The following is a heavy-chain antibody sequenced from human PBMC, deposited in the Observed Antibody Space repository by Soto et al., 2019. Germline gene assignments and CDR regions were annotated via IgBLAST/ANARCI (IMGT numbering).Heavy chain of an antibody. CDR1: GFTFSSYE. CDR2: ISSSGSTI. Sequence: PGGYLRLSCAASGFTFSSYEMNWVRQAPGKGLEWVSYISSSGSTIYYADSVKGRFTISRDNAKNSLYLQMNSLRAEDTAVYYCARDTYYDFWSGPPGSYYYYYGMDVWGQGTTVTVSS. CDR3: ARDTYYDFWSGPPGSYYYYYGMDV. J-gene: IGHJ6*02. V-gene: IGHV3-48*03. D-gene: IGHD3-3*01.